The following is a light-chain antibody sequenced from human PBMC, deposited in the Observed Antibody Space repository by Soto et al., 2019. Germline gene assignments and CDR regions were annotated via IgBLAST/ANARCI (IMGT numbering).Light chain of an antibody. CDR2: GAS. J-gene: IGKJ1*01. Sequence: SPGTLSVNTLVILTLSFRASQSIRSSYSAWYQQKPGQAPRLLIIGASDRVTGTPARFSGSGSGTEFTLSICSLQSDDFAVYYCQHSKSLIRRFGQVSKVAIK. CDR1: QSIRSSY. CDR3: QHSKSLIRR. V-gene: IGKV3-15*01.